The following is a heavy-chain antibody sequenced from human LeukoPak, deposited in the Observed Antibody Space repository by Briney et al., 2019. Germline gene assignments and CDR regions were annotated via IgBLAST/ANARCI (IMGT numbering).Heavy chain of an antibody. CDR1: GFTFSSYA. CDR3: AKNADSGGYYYVNC. D-gene: IGHD3-22*01. CDR2: ISGSGGST. V-gene: IGHV3-23*01. Sequence: QSGGSLRLSCAASGFTFSSYAMSWVRQAPGKGLEWASSISGSGGSTDYADSVKGRFTISRDNSKNTLYVQMNSLRAEDTAVYYCAKNADSGGYYYVNCWGQGTLVTVSS. J-gene: IGHJ4*02.